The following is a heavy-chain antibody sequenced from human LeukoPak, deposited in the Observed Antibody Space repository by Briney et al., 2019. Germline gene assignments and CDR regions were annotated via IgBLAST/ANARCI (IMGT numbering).Heavy chain of an antibody. Sequence: GGSLRLSCGASGFTFSSHAMSWVRHAPGKRLEWVSTISGSDGSAYSADSVKGRFTISRDNSKNTLYLQMNSLRAEDTAVYYCAIDLSGDYPIDCWGQGTLVTVSS. V-gene: IGHV3-23*01. CDR3: AIDLSGDYPIDC. CDR2: ISGSDGSA. J-gene: IGHJ4*02. D-gene: IGHD4-17*01. CDR1: GFTFSSHA.